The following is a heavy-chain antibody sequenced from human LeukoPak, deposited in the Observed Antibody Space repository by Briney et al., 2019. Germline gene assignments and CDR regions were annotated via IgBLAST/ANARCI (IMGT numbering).Heavy chain of an antibody. CDR2: ISYDGSNK. J-gene: IGHJ4*02. V-gene: IGHV3-30*18. D-gene: IGHD2-2*01. Sequence: GGSLRLSCAASGFTFSSYGMHWVRQAPGKGLEWVAVISYDGSNKYYADSVKGRFTISRDNSKNTLYLQMNSLRAEDTAVYYCAKDLSLVVVPAASLFDYWGQGTLVTVSS. CDR1: GFTFSSYG. CDR3: AKDLSLVVVPAASLFDY.